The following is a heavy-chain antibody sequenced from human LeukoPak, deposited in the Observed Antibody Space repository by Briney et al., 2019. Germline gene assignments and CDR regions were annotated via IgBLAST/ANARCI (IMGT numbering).Heavy chain of an antibody. D-gene: IGHD3-10*01. CDR3: ARGGISVRGINY. J-gene: IGHJ4*02. Sequence: GGSLRPSCAPSGFTFGSYAMHWDRQAPGRWLGWVAVISYDGSNKYYADSVKGRFTISRDNSKNTLYLQMNSLRAEDTAVYYCARGGISVRGINYWGQGTLVTVSS. CDR1: GFTFGSYA. CDR2: ISYDGSNK. V-gene: IGHV3-30*04.